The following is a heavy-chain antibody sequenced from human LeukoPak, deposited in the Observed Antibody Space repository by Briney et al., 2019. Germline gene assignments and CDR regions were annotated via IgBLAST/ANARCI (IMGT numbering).Heavy chain of an antibody. J-gene: IGHJ4*02. CDR3: ARGSSIQMTSGITVGGFDY. Sequence: ASVKVSCKASGYTFSSHVMNWVRQAPGQGLEWMGWINTNTGNPTYAQGFTGRFVFSLDTSVSTAYLQISSLKAEDTAVYYCARGSSIQMTSGITVGGFDYWGQGTLVTVSS. D-gene: IGHD1-26*01. CDR1: GYTFSSHV. V-gene: IGHV7-4-1*02. CDR2: INTNTGNP.